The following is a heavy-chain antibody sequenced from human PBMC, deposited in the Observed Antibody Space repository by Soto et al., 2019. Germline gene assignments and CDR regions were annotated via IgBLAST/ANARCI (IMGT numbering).Heavy chain of an antibody. CDR1: GYSFTSYW. CDR3: ARSSGMDYYYYGMDV. D-gene: IGHD5-18*01. CDR2: IYPGDSDT. V-gene: IGHV5-51*01. Sequence: PGESLKISCQGSGYSFTSYWIGWVRQMPGKGLEWMGIIYPGDSDTRYSPSFQGQVTISADKSISTAYLQWSSLKASDTAMYYCARSSGMDYYYYGMDVWGQGTTVTVSS. J-gene: IGHJ6*02.